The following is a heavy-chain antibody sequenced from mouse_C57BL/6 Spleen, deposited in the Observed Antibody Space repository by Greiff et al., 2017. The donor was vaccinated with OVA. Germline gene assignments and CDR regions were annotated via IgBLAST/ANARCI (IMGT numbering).Heavy chain of an antibody. CDR3: ASVYYGSSYWYFDV. J-gene: IGHJ1*03. D-gene: IGHD1-1*01. V-gene: IGHV1-82*01. CDR2: IYPGDGDT. Sequence: VQLQQSGPELVKPGASVKISCKASGYAFSSSWMNWVKQRPGKGLEWIGRIYPGDGDTNYNGKFKGKATLTADKSSSTAYMQLSSLTSEDSAVYFCASVYYGSSYWYFDVWGTGTTVTVSS. CDR1: GYAFSSSW.